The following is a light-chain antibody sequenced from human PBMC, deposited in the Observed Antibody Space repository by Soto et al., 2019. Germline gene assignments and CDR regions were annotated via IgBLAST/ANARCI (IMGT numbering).Light chain of an antibody. CDR2: GSS. V-gene: IGKV3-15*01. J-gene: IGKJ1*01. Sequence: EIVMTQSPATLSVSPGXRATLSCRASQSVGSNLAWYQQKPGQAPRLLIYGSSARATGIPDRLSGSGSGTEFTLTINSLQSEDFAVYYCQQYDNWPKTFGQGTKVDIK. CDR1: QSVGSN. CDR3: QQYDNWPKT.